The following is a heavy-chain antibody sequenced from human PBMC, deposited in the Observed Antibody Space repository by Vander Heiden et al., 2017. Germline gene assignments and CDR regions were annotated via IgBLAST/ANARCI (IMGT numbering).Heavy chain of an antibody. D-gene: IGHD3-10*01. J-gene: IGHJ4*02. CDR3: ARGAYYGAGNEDFDY. Sequence: QVRLVESGGTMVQPGGSLRLSWAVSGFTLSSYGIHWVRQAPGKGLEWVAVISYDGSKKFYEDSVKGRFTISRDNSKNTVYLEMDSLRAEDTAVYYCARGAYYGAGNEDFDYWGQGTRVTVSS. V-gene: IGHV3-33*05. CDR2: ISYDGSKK. CDR1: GFTLSSYG.